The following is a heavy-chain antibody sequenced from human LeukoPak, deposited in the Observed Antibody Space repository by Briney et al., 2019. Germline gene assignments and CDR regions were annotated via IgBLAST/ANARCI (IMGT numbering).Heavy chain of an antibody. Sequence: PGGSLRLSCAASGFTFTSYAMTWVRQAPGKGLEWVSAISGSGASTYYADSVKGRFTISRDNSKNTLYLQMNSLRAEDTAVYYCVRSPTTVSIPAWGQGTLVTVSS. V-gene: IGHV3-23*01. CDR2: ISGSGAST. CDR1: GFTFTSYA. CDR3: VRSPTTVSIPA. D-gene: IGHD4-17*01. J-gene: IGHJ5*02.